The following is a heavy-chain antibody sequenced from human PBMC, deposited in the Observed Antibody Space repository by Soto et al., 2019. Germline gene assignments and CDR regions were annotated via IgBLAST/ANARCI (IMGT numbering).Heavy chain of an antibody. D-gene: IGHD3-3*02. J-gene: IGHJ6*02. Sequence: GGSLRHSCSPSGFRLSDYYFGWIRQAPGKGLEWVSYISSSGHYTNYADSVKGRFTMSRDNVRNSLHLQMSSLRVEDTAVYYCVRELGGLDVWGRGTTVTVSS. V-gene: IGHV3-11*05. CDR3: VRELGGLDV. CDR1: GFRLSDYY. CDR2: ISSSGHYT.